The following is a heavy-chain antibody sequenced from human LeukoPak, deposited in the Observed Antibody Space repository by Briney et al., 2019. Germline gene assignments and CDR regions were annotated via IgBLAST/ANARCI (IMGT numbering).Heavy chain of an antibody. V-gene: IGHV1-18*01. Sequence: GASVKVSCKASGYTFTSYGISWVRQAPGQGLEWMGWISAYNGNTNYAQKLQGRVTTTTDTSTSTAYMELRSLRSDDTAVYYCARGGGLYCSSTSCYGYYFDYWGQGTLVTVSS. D-gene: IGHD2-2*01. CDR3: ARGGGLYCSSTSCYGYYFDY. J-gene: IGHJ4*02. CDR2: ISAYNGNT. CDR1: GYTFTSYG.